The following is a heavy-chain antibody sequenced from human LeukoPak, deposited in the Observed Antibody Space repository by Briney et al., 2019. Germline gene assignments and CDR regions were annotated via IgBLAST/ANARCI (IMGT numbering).Heavy chain of an antibody. D-gene: IGHD5-12*01. J-gene: IGHJ2*01. Sequence: ASVKLSCKASGVTFSSYAISWVRQAPGQGLEWMGGIIPIFGTANYAQKFQGRVTITTDESTSTAYMELSSLRSEDTAVSSYARDRATAEYFDLWGRGTLVTVSS. CDR1: GVTFSSYA. CDR2: IIPIFGTA. V-gene: IGHV1-69*05. CDR3: ARDRATAEYFDL.